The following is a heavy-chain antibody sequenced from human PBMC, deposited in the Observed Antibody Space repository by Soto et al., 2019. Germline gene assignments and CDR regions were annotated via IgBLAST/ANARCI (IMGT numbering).Heavy chain of an antibody. V-gene: IGHV3-23*01. J-gene: IGHJ4*02. Sequence: VQLLESGGGLVQPGGSLRLSCAASGFTFSSYAMSWVRQAPGKGLEWVSAISASGGSTYYADSVKGRFTISRDNSKNPLYVEMNRVRAEDAAVYYCEKKGRVAAPQDDFDFWGPGTLVTVSS. CDR3: EKKGRVAAPQDDFDF. CDR2: ISASGGST. CDR1: GFTFSSYA. D-gene: IGHD2-15*01.